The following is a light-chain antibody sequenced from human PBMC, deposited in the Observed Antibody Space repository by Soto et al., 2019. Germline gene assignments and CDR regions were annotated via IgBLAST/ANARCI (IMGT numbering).Light chain of an antibody. CDR3: QHSGDFRWT. V-gene: IGKV3-20*01. Sequence: EIVLTQSPGTLSLSPGERATLSCRASQSVSSSSLAWYQQKRGQAPRLLIHDASSRATGIPDRFSGSGSGTDFTLTISRLEPEDFAVYYCQHSGDFRWTFGQGTKVDIK. CDR2: DAS. CDR1: QSVSSSS. J-gene: IGKJ1*01.